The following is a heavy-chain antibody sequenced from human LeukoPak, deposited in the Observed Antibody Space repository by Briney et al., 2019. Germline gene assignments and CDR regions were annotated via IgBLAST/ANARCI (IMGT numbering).Heavy chain of an antibody. CDR2: IYYSGSI. CDR3: ASADGDYGDLFDY. J-gene: IGHJ4*02. CDR1: GGSISSYY. V-gene: IGHV4-59*08. D-gene: IGHD4-17*01. Sequence: SETLSLTCTVSGGSISSYYWSWIRQPPGKGLEWIGYIYYSGSINYNPSLKSRVTISVDTSKNQFSLKLSSVTTADTAVYYCASADGDYGDLFDYWGQGTLVTVSS.